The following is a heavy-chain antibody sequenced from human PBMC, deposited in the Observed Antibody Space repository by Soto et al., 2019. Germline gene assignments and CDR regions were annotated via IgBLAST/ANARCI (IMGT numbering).Heavy chain of an antibody. J-gene: IGHJ4*02. V-gene: IGHV3-74*01. CDR2: SNSDGSRT. CDR3: ARWPY. Sequence: EVQLVESGGGSVQPGGSLRLSCAASGFTFSSSWMHWVRQAPGKGLVWVSRSNSDGSRTSYADSVRGRFTISRDNAKNSLYLQMNSLRAEDTAVYYCARWPYWGQGTLVTVSS. CDR1: GFTFSSSW.